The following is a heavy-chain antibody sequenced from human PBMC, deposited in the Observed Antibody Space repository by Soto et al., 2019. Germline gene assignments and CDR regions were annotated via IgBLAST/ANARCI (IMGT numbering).Heavy chain of an antibody. CDR3: AKDRSDCSSTSCYGPYYDFWSGSYYYYYMDV. D-gene: IGHD2-2*01. Sequence: GGSLRLSCAASGFTFSSYAMSWVRQAPGKGLEWVSAISGSGGSTYYADSVKGRFTISRDNSKNTLYLQMNSLRAEDTAVYYCAKDRSDCSSTSCYGPYYDFWSGSYYYYYMDVWGKGTTVTVSS. J-gene: IGHJ6*03. CDR1: GFTFSSYA. CDR2: ISGSGGST. V-gene: IGHV3-23*01.